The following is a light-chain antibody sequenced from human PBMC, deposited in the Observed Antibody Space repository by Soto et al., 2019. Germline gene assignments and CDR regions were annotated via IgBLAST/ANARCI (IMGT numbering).Light chain of an antibody. J-gene: IGKJ2*01. CDR3: QQYSSYWYT. V-gene: IGKV1-5*03. CDR1: QSVGSW. Sequence: DIQMTQSPSTLSASVGDRVTITCRASQSVGSWLAWYQQKPGKAPKLLIYKASSLDSGVPSRFSGSGSGTEFTLTISSLQPDDFATYCCQQYSSYWYTFGQGTKPEIK. CDR2: KAS.